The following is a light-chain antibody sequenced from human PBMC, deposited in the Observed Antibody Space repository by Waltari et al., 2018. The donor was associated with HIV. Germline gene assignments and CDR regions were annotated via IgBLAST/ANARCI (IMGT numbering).Light chain of an antibody. J-gene: IGLJ2*01. V-gene: IGLV3-21*02. CDR3: QVWDIITNHVV. Sequence: SYVLTQPPSVSVAPGQTARITCGGSGGNNIGDKSVHWYQQKPGQAPVLVVYDDTDRPSGIPERFSGSNSGNTATLTISRVEAGDEADYYCQVWDIITNHVVFGGGTKLTVL. CDR1: NIGDKS. CDR2: DDT.